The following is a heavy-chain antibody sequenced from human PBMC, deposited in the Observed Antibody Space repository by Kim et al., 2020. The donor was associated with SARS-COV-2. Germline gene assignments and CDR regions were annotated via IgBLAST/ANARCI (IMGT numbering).Heavy chain of an antibody. J-gene: IGHJ5*02. D-gene: IGHD6-19*01. V-gene: IGHV3-30*13. CDR3: AKLAVHGSHDQYNWLDP. Sequence: SVKGRFTVSSDNSRNRVYLEMNRLRAEDTAVYYCAKLAVHGSHDQYNWLDPWGQGTLVTVSS.